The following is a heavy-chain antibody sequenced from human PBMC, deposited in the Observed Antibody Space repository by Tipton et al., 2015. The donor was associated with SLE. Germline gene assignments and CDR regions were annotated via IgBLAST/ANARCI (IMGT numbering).Heavy chain of an antibody. CDR2: IYYSGST. CDR1: GGSISSSSYY. D-gene: IGHD5-12*01. V-gene: IGHV4-39*07. J-gene: IGHJ4*02. CDR3: ARVHSGYDYDY. Sequence: TLSLTCTVPGGSISSSSYYWGWIRQPPGKGLEWIGSIYYSGSTYYNPSLKSRVTISVDTSKNQFSLKLSSVTAADTAVYYCARVHSGYDYDYWGQGTLVTVSS.